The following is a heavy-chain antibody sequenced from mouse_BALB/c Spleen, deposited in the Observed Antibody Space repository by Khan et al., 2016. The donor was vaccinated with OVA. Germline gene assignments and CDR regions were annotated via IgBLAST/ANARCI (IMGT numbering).Heavy chain of an antibody. J-gene: IGHJ4*01. D-gene: IGHD1-1*02. CDR1: GYTFTSYW. CDR3: ARENYYDGTCYAMDY. Sequence: DLVKPGASVKLSCKASGYTFTSYWINWIKQRPGQGLEWIGRIGPGSGNAYYNEMFKGKATLTVDTSSSTAYIQLSSLSSEDSGVYFCARENYYDGTCYAMDYWGQGTSVTVSS. V-gene: IGHV1S41*01. CDR2: IGPGSGNA.